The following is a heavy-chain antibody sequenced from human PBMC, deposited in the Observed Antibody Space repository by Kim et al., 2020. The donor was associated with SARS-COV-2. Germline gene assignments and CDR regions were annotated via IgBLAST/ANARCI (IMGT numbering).Heavy chain of an antibody. CDR1: GGSITNYY. CDR2: FSYSGRT. D-gene: IGHD1-26*01. J-gene: IGHJ4*02. Sequence: SETLSLTCTVSGGSITNYYWSWIRQAPGKALEWIGCFSYSGRTDYNPSLGSRVFISADTSKNQLSLKLNSVTAADPAVYYCARSSGTFHGRVFGYWGRGTLVTVSS. CDR3: ARSSGTFHGRVFGY. V-gene: IGHV4-59*01.